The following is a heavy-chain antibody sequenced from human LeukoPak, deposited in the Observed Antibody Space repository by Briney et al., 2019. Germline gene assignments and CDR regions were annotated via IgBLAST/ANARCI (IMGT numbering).Heavy chain of an antibody. CDR2: IRADSQT. CDR3: ARRGGTPFYDY. D-gene: IGHD1-14*01. J-gene: IGHJ4*02. Sequence: GESLKISCKTSGYYFTDYWIGWVRQKPGKGLEWMGIIRADSQTTHSPSFQGQVTFSADRSKHTAYPRWSSLKASDTAMYDCARRGGTPFYDYWGQGTLVTVSP. CDR1: GYYFTDYW. V-gene: IGHV5-51*01.